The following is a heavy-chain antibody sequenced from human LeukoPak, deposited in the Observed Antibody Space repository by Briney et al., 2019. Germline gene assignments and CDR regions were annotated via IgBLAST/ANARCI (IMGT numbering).Heavy chain of an antibody. CDR1: GYTLTELS. CDR3: ATHVGFAPPVDY. CDR2: FDPEDGET. J-gene: IGHJ4*02. V-gene: IGHV1-24*01. Sequence: GASVKVSCKVSGYTLTELSMHWVRQAPGKGLEWMGGFDPEDGETIYAQKFQGRVTMPEDTSTDTAYMELSSLRSEDTAVYYCATHVGFAPPVDYWGQGTLVTVSS.